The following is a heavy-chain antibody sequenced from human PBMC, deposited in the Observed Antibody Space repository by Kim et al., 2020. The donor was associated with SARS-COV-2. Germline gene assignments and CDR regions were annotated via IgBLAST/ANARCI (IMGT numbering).Heavy chain of an antibody. V-gene: IGHV3-23*01. J-gene: IGHJ5*02. CDR3: AKASQKAVDAGLNWFDP. CDR1: GFTFDNYA. D-gene: IGHD6-19*01. Sequence: GGSLRLSCVASGFTFDNYAMHWVRQAPGKGLEWVSGISGSGGGTYYADSVKGRFTISRDNSKNTLYLQVNNLRVEDAAVYYCAKASQKAVDAGLNWFDP. CDR2: ISGSGGGT.